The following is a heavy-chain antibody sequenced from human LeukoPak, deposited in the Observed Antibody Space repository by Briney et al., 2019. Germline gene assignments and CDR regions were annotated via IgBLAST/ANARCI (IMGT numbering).Heavy chain of an antibody. J-gene: IGHJ4*02. D-gene: IGHD5-12*01. Sequence: GGSLRLSCAASGFTFSSYGMQWVRQAPGKGLEWVAVISYDGSNKYYADSVKGRFTISRDNSKNTLYLQMNSLRAEDTAVYYCVSGYLYYFDYWGQGTLVTVSS. CDR2: ISYDGSNK. V-gene: IGHV3-30*03. CDR1: GFTFSSYG. CDR3: VSGYLYYFDY.